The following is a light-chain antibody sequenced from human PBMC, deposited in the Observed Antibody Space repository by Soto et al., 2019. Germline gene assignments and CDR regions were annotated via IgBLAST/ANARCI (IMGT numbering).Light chain of an antibody. Sequence: EIVLTQSPATLSLSPGERATLSCRDGQSVSSYLAWYQQKPGQAPRLLIYDASNRATGIPARFSGSGSGTDFTLTISSLEPVDFAVYYCQQRSNWWTFGQGTKVEIK. CDR1: QSVSSY. V-gene: IGKV3-11*01. CDR3: QQRSNWWT. J-gene: IGKJ1*01. CDR2: DAS.